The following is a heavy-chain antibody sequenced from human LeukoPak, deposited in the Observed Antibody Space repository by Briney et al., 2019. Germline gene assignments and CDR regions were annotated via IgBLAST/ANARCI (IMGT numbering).Heavy chain of an antibody. D-gene: IGHD6-19*01. CDR1: GGSISSGGYY. CDR3: AREGRHPRAREWLVRGGDAFDI. J-gene: IGHJ3*02. Sequence: SQTLSLTCTVSGGSISSGGYYWSWIRQPPGKGLEWIGYIYHSGSTYYNPSLKSRVTISVDTSKNQFSLKLSSVTAADTAVYYCAREGRHPRAREWLVRGGDAFDIWGQGTMVTVSS. V-gene: IGHV4-30-2*01. CDR2: IYHSGST.